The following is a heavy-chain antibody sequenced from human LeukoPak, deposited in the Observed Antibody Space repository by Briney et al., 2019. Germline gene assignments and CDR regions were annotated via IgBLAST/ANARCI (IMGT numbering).Heavy chain of an antibody. D-gene: IGHD1-26*01. J-gene: IGHJ4*02. V-gene: IGHV1-24*01. CDR2: FDPEDGET. CDR1: GYTLTELS. Sequence: ASVKVSCKVSGYTLTELSMHWVRQAPGKGLEWMGGFDPEDGETICAQKFQGRVTMTEDTSTDTAYMELSSLRSEDTAVYYCAIKTFGATTLATFDYWGQGTLVTVSS. CDR3: AIKTFGATTLATFDY.